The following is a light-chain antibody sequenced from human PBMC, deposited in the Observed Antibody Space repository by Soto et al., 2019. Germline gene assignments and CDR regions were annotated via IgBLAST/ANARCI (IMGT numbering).Light chain of an antibody. V-gene: IGLV2-14*01. CDR2: EVT. CDR3: SSYTSSGTYV. Sequence: QSVLTQPASVSGSPGQSITISCTGTSSDVGGYNYVSWYQQHPGKAPKLIIYEVTNRPSGVSNRFSASKSGNTASLTISGLQAEDEADYYCSSYTSSGTYVFGTGTKATVL. J-gene: IGLJ1*01. CDR1: SSDVGGYNY.